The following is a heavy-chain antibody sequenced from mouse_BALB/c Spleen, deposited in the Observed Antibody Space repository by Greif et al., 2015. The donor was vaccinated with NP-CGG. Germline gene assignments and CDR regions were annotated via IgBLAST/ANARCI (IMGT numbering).Heavy chain of an antibody. CDR3: ARHETGTGAMDY. CDR1: GFSLTSYG. D-gene: IGHD4-1*01. CDR2: IWSDGST. J-gene: IGHJ4*01. Sequence: QVQLQQSGPDLVAPSQSLSITCTVSGFSLTSYGVHWVRQPPGKGLEWLVVIWSDGSTTYNSALKSRLSISKDNSKSQVFLKMNSLQTDDTAMYYCARHETGTGAMDYWGQGTSVTVSS. V-gene: IGHV2-6-2*01.